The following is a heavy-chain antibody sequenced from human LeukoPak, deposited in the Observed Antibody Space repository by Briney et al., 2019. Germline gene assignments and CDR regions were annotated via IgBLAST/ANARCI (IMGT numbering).Heavy chain of an antibody. D-gene: IGHD1-1*01. Sequence: SVKVSCKASGGTFSSYATSWVRQAPGQGLEWIGGIIPIFGTANYAQKFQGRVTITTDESTSTAYMELSSLRSEDTAVYYCARGNDFYDAFDIWGQGTMVTVSS. CDR1: GGTFSSYA. CDR3: ARGNDFYDAFDI. CDR2: IIPIFGTA. J-gene: IGHJ3*02. V-gene: IGHV1-69*05.